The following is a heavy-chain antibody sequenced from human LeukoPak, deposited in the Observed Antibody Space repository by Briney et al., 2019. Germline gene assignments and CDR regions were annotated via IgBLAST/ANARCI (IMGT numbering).Heavy chain of an antibody. J-gene: IGHJ4*02. CDR3: AKGRYCSSTSCFTPFDY. Sequence: GGSLRLSCAASGFTFSSYAMSWVRQAPGKGLVWVSAISGSGGSTYYADSVKGRFTISRDNSKNTLYLQMNSLRAEDTAVYYCAKGRYCSSTSCFTPFDYWGQGTLVTVSS. D-gene: IGHD2-2*02. CDR2: ISGSGGST. CDR1: GFTFSSYA. V-gene: IGHV3-23*01.